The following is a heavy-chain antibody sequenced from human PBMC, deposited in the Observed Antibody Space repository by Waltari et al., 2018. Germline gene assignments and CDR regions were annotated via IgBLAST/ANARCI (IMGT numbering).Heavy chain of an antibody. J-gene: IGHJ2*01. CDR3: AKHPFGDIVVVPAAKDWYFDL. V-gene: IGHV3-23*01. CDR2: SSGSGGST. D-gene: IGHD2-2*01. CDR1: GFTFSRSA. Sequence: EVQLLESVGGLVQPGGSLRLSCAASGFTFSRSAMSWVRQAPGQGLDWVSASSGSGGSTYYADSVKGRFTISRDNSKNTLYLQMNSLRAEDTAVYYCAKHPFGDIVVVPAAKDWYFDLWGRGTLVTVSS.